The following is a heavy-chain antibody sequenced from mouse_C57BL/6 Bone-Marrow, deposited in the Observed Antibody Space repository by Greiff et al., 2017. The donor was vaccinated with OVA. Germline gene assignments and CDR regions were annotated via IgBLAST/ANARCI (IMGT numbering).Heavy chain of an antibody. Sequence: DVKLVESGGDLVKPGGSLKLSCAASGFTFSSYGMSWVRQTPDKRLEWVATISSGGSYTYYPDSVKGRFTISRDNAKNTLYLQMSSLKSEDTAMYYCARHPGYWGQGTTLTVSS. J-gene: IGHJ2*01. CDR3: ARHPGY. CDR1: GFTFSSYG. V-gene: IGHV5-6*02. CDR2: ISSGGSYT. D-gene: IGHD4-1*01.